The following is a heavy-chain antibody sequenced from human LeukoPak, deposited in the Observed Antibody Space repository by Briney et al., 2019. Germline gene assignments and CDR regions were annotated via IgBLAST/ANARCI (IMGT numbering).Heavy chain of an antibody. J-gene: IGHJ4*02. Sequence: SVKVSCKASGGTFSSYAISWVRQAPGQGLEWMGRIIPIFGTANYAQKFQGRVTITTDEFTSTAYMELSSLRSEDTAVYYCARDGSSGSFDYWGQGTLVTVSS. CDR3: ARDGSSGSFDY. D-gene: IGHD6-19*01. V-gene: IGHV1-69*05. CDR1: GGTFSSYA. CDR2: IIPIFGTA.